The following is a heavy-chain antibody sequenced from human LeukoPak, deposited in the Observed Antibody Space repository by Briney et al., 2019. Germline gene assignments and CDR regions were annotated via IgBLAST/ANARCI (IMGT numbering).Heavy chain of an antibody. CDR3: AKDRTDDYGDHHHYYYYGMDV. CDR1: GFTFSSYG. V-gene: IGHV3-30*18. D-gene: IGHD4-17*01. Sequence: GGSLRLSCAASGFTFSSYGMRWVRQAPGKGLEWVAVISYDGSNKYYADSVKGRFTISRDNSKNTLYLQMNSLRAEDTAVYYCAKDRTDDYGDHHHYYYYGMDVWGQGTTVTVSS. J-gene: IGHJ6*02. CDR2: ISYDGSNK.